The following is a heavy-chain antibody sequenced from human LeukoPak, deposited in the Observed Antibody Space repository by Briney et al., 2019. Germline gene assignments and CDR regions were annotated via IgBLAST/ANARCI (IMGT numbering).Heavy chain of an antibody. CDR2: ISYDGSNQ. J-gene: IGHJ4*02. CDR1: RFTFRNYG. V-gene: IGHV3-30*18. CDR3: AKDSHLNGATFPGH. Sequence: PGTSLRLSCAASRFTFRNYGMHWVRQAPGKGLEWLTLISYDGSNQFYADSVKGRFTISRDNSKGTLYLQMAGLRPEDTAVYFCAKDSHLNGATFPGHWGQGTLVTVSS. D-gene: IGHD1-26*01.